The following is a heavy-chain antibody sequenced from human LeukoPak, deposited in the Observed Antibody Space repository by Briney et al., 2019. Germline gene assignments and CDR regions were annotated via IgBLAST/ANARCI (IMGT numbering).Heavy chain of an antibody. J-gene: IGHJ3*02. CDR2: IIPIFGTA. CDR1: GGTFSSYA. CDR3: ARGGYSYGLGLESHSDDAFDI. V-gene: IGHV1-69*13. D-gene: IGHD5-18*01. Sequence: GASVKVSCKASGGTFSSYATSWVRQAPGQGLEWMGGIIPIFGTANYAQKFQGRVTITADESTSTAYMELSSLRSEDTAVYYCARGGYSYGLGLESHSDDAFDIWGQGTMVTVSS.